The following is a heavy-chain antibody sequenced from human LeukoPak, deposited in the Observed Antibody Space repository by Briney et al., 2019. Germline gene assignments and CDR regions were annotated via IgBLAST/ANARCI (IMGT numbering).Heavy chain of an antibody. D-gene: IGHD5-18*01. J-gene: IGHJ4*02. V-gene: IGHV4-30-4*08. Sequence: SWVRQPPGKGLEWIGYIYYSGSTYYNPSLKGRVTISVDTSKNQFSLKLSSVTAADTAVYYCARASRGYSNDYWGQGTLVTVSS. CDR2: IYYSGST. CDR3: ARASRGYSNDY.